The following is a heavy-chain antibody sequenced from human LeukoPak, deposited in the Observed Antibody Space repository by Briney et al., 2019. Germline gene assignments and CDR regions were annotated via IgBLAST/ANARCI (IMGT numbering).Heavy chain of an antibody. D-gene: IGHD1-20*01. Sequence: PGGSXRLSCXXSGXTVSSNYMSWVRQAPGKGLEWVSVIYSGGSTYYADSVKGRFTISRDNSKNTLYLQMNSLRAEDTAVYYCATQYNWNPQYYYYYYMDVWGKGTTVTVSS. V-gene: IGHV3-66*02. J-gene: IGHJ6*03. CDR2: IYSGGST. CDR1: GXTVSSNY. CDR3: ATQYNWNPQYYYYYYMDV.